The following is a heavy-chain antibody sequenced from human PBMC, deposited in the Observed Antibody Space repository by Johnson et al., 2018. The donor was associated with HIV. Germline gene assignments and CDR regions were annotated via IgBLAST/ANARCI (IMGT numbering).Heavy chain of an antibody. D-gene: IGHD2-21*02. V-gene: IGHV3-20*04. J-gene: IGHJ3*02. CDR2: INWNGGNT. CDR1: GFTFDYHD. CDR3: VRVGKYYDGDCESGVDAYDI. Sequence: VQLVESGGGVARPGWSLRLSCAASGFTFDYHDMTWVRQVPGKGLEWVSGINWNGGNTGYADSVKGRFTISRDNAKKSLYLQMSSLRAEDTALYYCVRVGKYYDGDCESGVDAYDIWGQGTVVFVSS.